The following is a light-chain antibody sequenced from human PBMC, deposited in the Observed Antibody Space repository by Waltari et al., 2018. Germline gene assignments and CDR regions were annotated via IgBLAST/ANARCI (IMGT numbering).Light chain of an antibody. J-gene: IGKJ1*01. V-gene: IGKV3-15*01. CDR2: RAS. CDR3: QQYNIWPWT. CDR1: QSPSTS. Sequence: ELVMTQSPATLSVSPGERASLSRRASQSPSTSLAWYQQTPGQAPRLLIYRASTRAAGNPDRFSGSGSGTEFTLTISSLQSEDSAIYYCQQYNIWPWTFGQGTKVDIK.